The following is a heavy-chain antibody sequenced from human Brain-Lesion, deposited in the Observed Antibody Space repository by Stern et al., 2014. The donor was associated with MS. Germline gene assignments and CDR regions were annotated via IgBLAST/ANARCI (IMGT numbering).Heavy chain of an antibody. J-gene: IGHJ4*02. CDR1: GFSFDDYA. CDR2: ISWNGGTI. Sequence: EVQLVESGGDLVQPGRSLRLSCAAFGFSFDDYAMHWVRQGQGKGLEWGAGISWNGGTIGYAASVKGRFTTSRDNAYSSLYLQMNSLRPEDTALYYCARDITGSSAYFAYWGQGTLVTVSS. V-gene: IGHV3-9*01. D-gene: IGHD1-14*01. CDR3: ARDITGSSAYFAY.